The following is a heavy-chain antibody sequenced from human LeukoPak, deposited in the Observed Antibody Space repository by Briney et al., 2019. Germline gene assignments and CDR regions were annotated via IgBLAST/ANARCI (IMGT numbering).Heavy chain of an antibody. V-gene: IGHV3-7*01. CDR1: RFTLSNYW. D-gene: IGHD5-12*01. Sequence: TGGSLRLYCAASRFTLSNYWMSWVRQAPGKGLEWVANIKQDGSETYYVDSVKGRFTISRDNAKNSLSLQMNSLRAEDTAVYYCARQRGSGCLDYWGQGTLVTVSS. CDR2: IKQDGSET. CDR3: ARQRGSGCLDY. J-gene: IGHJ4*02.